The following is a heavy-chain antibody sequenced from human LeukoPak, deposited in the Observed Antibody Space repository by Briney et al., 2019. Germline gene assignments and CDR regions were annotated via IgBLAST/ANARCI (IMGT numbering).Heavy chain of an antibody. V-gene: IGHV1-8*01. CDR1: GYTFINYD. D-gene: IGHD1-26*01. CDR2: MNPKSGNT. Sequence: GASVKVSRKTSGYTFINYDINWVRQATGQGLEWMGWMNPKSGNTGSAQRFQGRVTMTRDTSISTAYMELSSLASEDTAVYYCARVWGAIDYWGQGTLFTVSP. CDR3: ARVWGAIDY. J-gene: IGHJ4*02.